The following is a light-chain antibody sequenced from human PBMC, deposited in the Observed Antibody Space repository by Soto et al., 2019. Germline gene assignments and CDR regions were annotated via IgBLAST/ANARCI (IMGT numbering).Light chain of an antibody. CDR1: SSDVGGYNY. J-gene: IGLJ3*02. Sequence: QSALTQPPSASGSPGQSVTISCTGTSSDVGGYNYVSWYQQYPGRAPKLMIYEVTKRPSGVPDRFSGSKSGNTASLTVSVLQVEVEADYYCSSYAASNNFYFVFGGGTKVTVL. CDR2: EVT. CDR3: SSYAASNNFYFV. V-gene: IGLV2-8*01.